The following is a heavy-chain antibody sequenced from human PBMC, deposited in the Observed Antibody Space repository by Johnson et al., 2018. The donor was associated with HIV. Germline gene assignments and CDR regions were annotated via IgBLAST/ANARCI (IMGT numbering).Heavy chain of an antibody. Sequence: VHLVESGGGVVQPGGSLRLSCAASGFTFSSYGMHWVRQAPGKGLEWVAFIRYDGSNKYYSDSVKGRFTISRDNSKNTLYLQMNSLRPEDTAVYYCAKDQLVGATYAAFDIWGQGTMVTVSS. J-gene: IGHJ3*02. D-gene: IGHD1-26*01. CDR1: GFTFSSYG. CDR2: IRYDGSNK. V-gene: IGHV3-30*02. CDR3: AKDQLVGATYAAFDI.